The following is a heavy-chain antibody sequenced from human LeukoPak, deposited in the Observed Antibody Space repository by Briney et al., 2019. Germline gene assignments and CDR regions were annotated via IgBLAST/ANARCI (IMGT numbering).Heavy chain of an antibody. CDR1: GFTVSSNY. D-gene: IGHD3-16*01. J-gene: IGHJ3*02. V-gene: IGHV3-66*02. CDR3: AREGVGGYDAFDI. CDR2: IYSGGST. Sequence: GGSLRLSCAVSGFTVSSNYMSWVRQAPGKGMKWVSVIYSGGSTYYADSVKGRFTISRDNSKNTLYLQMNSLRAEDTAVYYCAREGVGGYDAFDIWGQGTMVTVSS.